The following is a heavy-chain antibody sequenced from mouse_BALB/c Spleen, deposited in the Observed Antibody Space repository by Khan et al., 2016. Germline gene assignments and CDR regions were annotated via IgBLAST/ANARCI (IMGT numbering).Heavy chain of an antibody. D-gene: IGHD6-1*01. CDR1: GYTFTTAG. Sequence: QIQLVQSGPELKKPGETVRISCKASGYTFTTAGMQWVQKMPGKGLRWIGWINTLSGVPIYAEDFKGRFAFSLETSASTAYLQIGNLKNEDTATYFCAREPYAMDYWGQGTSDTVSS. V-gene: IGHV9-4*02. CDR3: AREPYAMDY. CDR2: INTLSGVP. J-gene: IGHJ4*01.